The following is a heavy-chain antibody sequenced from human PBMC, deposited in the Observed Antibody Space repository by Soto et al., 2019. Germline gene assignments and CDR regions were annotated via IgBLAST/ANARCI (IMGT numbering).Heavy chain of an antibody. CDR1: GFNFSDYY. CDR2: ISSSSSYT. D-gene: IGHD2-15*01. J-gene: IGHJ4*02. V-gene: IGHV3-11*05. CDR3: ARDRVDCSGGSCYSHDFDY. Sequence: GGSLRLSCAASGFNFSDYYRSWIRQAPGKGLEWVSYISSSSSYTNYADSVKGRFTISRDNAKNSLYLQMNSLRAEDTAVYYCARDRVDCSGGSCYSHDFDYWGQGTLVTVSS.